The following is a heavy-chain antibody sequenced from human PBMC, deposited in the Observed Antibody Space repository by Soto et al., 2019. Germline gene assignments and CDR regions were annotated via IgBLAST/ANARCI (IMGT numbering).Heavy chain of an antibody. CDR1: GFTFSNYA. J-gene: IGHJ6*02. Sequence: GGSLRLSCAASGFTFSNYAMSWVRQAPGKGLEWVSGISAGGRNTYYADPVKGRFTISSDNSKSTLYLQISSLRADDTAVYYCAKAPYSNCCFATYNVCGQGTTVTVS. CDR3: AKAPYSNCCFATYNV. D-gene: IGHD4-4*01. V-gene: IGHV3-23*01. CDR2: ISAGGRNT.